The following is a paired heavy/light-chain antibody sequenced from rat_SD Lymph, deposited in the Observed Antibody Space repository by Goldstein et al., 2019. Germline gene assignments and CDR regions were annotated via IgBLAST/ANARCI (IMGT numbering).Light chain of an antibody. CDR1: QSLVESNGNTH. Sequence: DVVMTQTPLSLPVSLGDQASISCRSSQSLVESNGNTHLHWYLQKPGQLPQLLLYKVSNRFSGVPDRFSGSGSETDFILKISRVESEDLGVYYCLQSTHLPFTFGSGTKLEIK. CDR3: LQSTHLPFT. V-gene: IGKV1S25*01. J-gene: IGKJ4*01. CDR2: KVS.
Heavy chain of an antibody. V-gene: IGHV5-34*01. CDR3: ARHNSYIPFDY. D-gene: IGHD1-2*01. CDR2: ISSGSSYI. J-gene: IGHJ2*01. Sequence: EVQLVESGGGLVQPGRSLKLSCVASGFTFSNYGMNWIRQAPGKGLEWVAYISSGSSYIYYAETVKGRFTISRDNAKNTLYLQMTSLRSEDTALYYCARHNSYIPFDYWGQGVMVTVSS. CDR1: GFTFSNYG.